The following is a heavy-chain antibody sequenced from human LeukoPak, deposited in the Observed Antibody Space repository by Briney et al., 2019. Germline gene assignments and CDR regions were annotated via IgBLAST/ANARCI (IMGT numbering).Heavy chain of an antibody. Sequence: PGGSLRLSCAASGFTFSSYSMNWVRQAPGKGLEWVSSISSSSSYIYYADSVKGRFTISRDNAKNSLYLQMNSLRAEDTAVYYCARDDFRYCSGGSCYSDYYYGMDVWGQGTTVTVFS. J-gene: IGHJ6*02. V-gene: IGHV3-21*01. D-gene: IGHD2-15*01. CDR3: ARDDFRYCSGGSCYSDYYYGMDV. CDR2: ISSSSSYI. CDR1: GFTFSSYS.